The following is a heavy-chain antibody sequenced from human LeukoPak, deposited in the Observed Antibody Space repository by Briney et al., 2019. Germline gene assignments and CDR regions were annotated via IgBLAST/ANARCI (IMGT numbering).Heavy chain of an antibody. CDR3: AKDVGIRGIFDY. D-gene: IGHD3-16*01. J-gene: IGHJ4*02. Sequence: PGRFLRLSCAASGFTFSSYGMHWVRQAPGKGLEWVAVISYDGSNKYYADSVKGRFTISRDNSKNTLYLQMNSLRAEDTAVYYCAKDVGIRGIFDYWGQGTLVTVSS. CDR1: GFTFSSYG. CDR2: ISYDGSNK. V-gene: IGHV3-30*18.